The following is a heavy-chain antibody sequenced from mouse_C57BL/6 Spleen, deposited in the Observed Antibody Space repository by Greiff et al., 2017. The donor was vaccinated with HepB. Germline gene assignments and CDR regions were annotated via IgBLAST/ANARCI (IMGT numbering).Heavy chain of an antibody. D-gene: IGHD4-1*01. CDR3: ARRNWEGAMDY. CDR1: GFTFSDYG. J-gene: IGHJ4*01. V-gene: IGHV5-17*01. Sequence: EVQVVESGGGLVKPGGSLKLSCAASGFTFSDYGMHWVRQAPEKGLEWVAYISSGSSTIYYADTVKGRFTISRDNAKNTLFLQMTSLRSEDTAMYYCARRNWEGAMDYWGQGTSVTVSS. CDR2: ISSGSSTI.